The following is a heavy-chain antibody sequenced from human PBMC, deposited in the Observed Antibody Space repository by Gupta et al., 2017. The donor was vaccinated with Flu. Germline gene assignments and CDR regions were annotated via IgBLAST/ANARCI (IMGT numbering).Heavy chain of an antibody. Sequence: TSGRCVSWIRQPPGKALEWLALIDWEDEKYYSTSLKTRLTIAKDTSKNQVVLTMTNMDPVDTATYYCERILGYYYYYGMDVWGQGTTVTVS. CDR3: ERILGYYYYYGMDV. CDR1: TSGRC. J-gene: IGHJ6*01. CDR2: IDWEDEK. V-gene: IGHV2-70*01.